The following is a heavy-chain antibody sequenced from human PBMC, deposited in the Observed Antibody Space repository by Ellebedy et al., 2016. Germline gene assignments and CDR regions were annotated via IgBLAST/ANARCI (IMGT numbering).Heavy chain of an antibody. D-gene: IGHD3-3*01. V-gene: IGHV3-21*01. CDR1: GFNFNVAG. J-gene: IGHJ4*02. CDR2: IVFSGTAT. Sequence: GESLKISXAASGFNFNVAGMTWVRQAPGKGLEWVATIVFSGTATYYSDSVKGRFTISRDNAKNSLFLQMNSLRVEDTAVYYCARDGSEWSRDYWGQGTLVTVSS. CDR3: ARDGSEWSRDY.